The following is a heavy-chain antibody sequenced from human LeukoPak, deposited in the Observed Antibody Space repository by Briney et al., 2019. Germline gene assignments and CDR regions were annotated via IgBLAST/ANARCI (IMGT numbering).Heavy chain of an antibody. CDR2: ISWNSGSI. Sequence: LSGGSLRLSCAASGFTFDDYAMHWVRQAPGKGLEWVSGISWNSGSIGYADSVKGRFTISRDNAKNSLYLQVNSLRAEDTALYYCAKDTDSSGYLFQYWGQGTLVTVSS. V-gene: IGHV3-9*01. D-gene: IGHD3-22*01. J-gene: IGHJ4*02. CDR3: AKDTDSSGYLFQY. CDR1: GFTFDDYA.